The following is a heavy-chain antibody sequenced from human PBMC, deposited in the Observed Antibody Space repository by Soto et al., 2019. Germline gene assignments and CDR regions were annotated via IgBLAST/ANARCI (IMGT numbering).Heavy chain of an antibody. J-gene: IGHJ4*02. D-gene: IGHD4-17*01. CDR1: GFTFSSYG. Sequence: ALRLSCAASGFTFSSYGMHWVRQAPGKGLEWVAVISYDGSNKYYADSVKGRFAISRDNSKNTLYLQMNSLRAEDTAVYYCAKDLFGTTVPYFDYWGQGTLVTVSS. CDR3: AKDLFGTTVPYFDY. V-gene: IGHV3-30*18. CDR2: ISYDGSNK.